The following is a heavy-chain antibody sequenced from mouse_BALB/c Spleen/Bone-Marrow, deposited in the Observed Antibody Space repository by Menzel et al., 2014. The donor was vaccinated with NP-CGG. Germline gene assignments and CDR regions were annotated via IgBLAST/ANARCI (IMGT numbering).Heavy chain of an antibody. V-gene: IGHV14-3*02. J-gene: IGHJ4*01. CDR1: GFNIKDTY. CDR2: IDPANGNT. Sequence: VQLQQPGAELVKPGASVKLSCTASGFNIKDTYMHWVKQRPEQGLEWIGRIDPANGNTKYDPKFQGKATITADTSSNTAYLQLSSLTSEDTAVYYGSSYAMDNWGQGTSVTVSS. CDR3: SSYAMDN.